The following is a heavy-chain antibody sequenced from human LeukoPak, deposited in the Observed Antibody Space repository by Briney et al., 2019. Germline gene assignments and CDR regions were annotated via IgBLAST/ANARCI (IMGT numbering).Heavy chain of an antibody. J-gene: IGHJ4*02. D-gene: IGHD1-26*01. V-gene: IGHV1-24*01. Sequence: APVKVSCKVSGYALSESSIRWGRQAPGKGLEWMGGFETEDDERVYAQMLQGRVTMTEDTSTDTAYMELSSLRSEDTAVYFCATGSPGSLLDYWGQGTVVTVSS. CDR2: FETEDDER. CDR3: ATGSPGSLLDY. CDR1: GYALSESS.